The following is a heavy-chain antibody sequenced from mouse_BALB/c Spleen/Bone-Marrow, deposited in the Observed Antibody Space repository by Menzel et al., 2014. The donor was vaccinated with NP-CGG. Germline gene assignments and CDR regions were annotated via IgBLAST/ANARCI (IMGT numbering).Heavy chain of an antibody. CDR2: INPHNDGT. CDR1: GYTFTSYV. D-gene: IGHD2-1*01. CDR3: ARGNYYVFAY. J-gene: IGHJ3*01. V-gene: IGHV1-14*01. Sequence: EVQLQQSGPELVKPGASVKMSCKASGYTFTSYVMHWVKQKPGQGLEWIGYINPHNDGTKYNEKFKGKATLTSDKSSSTAYMELSSLTSEDSAVYYCARGNYYVFAYWGQGTLVTVSA.